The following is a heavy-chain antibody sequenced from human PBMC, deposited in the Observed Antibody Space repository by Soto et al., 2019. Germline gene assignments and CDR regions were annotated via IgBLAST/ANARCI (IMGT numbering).Heavy chain of an antibody. CDR2: ISGSGGST. Sequence: GGSLRLSCAASEFTFISYAMSWVRQAPGKGLEWVSSISGSGGSTYYADSVKGRFTISRDNSKNTLYLQMNSLRAEDTALYYCAKDMWFDPWGQGTLVTVSS. V-gene: IGHV3-23*01. CDR1: EFTFISYA. CDR3: AKDMWFDP. J-gene: IGHJ5*02.